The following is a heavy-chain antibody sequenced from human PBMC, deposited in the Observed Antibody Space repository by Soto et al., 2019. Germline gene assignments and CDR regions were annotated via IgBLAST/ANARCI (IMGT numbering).Heavy chain of an antibody. J-gene: IGHJ4*02. D-gene: IGHD3-22*01. V-gene: IGHV4-39*01. CDR2: IYYSGST. CDR3: ARLLYDRSGYYYFDY. Sequence: SETLSLTCTVSGGSISSRNYYWGWIRQPPGKGLEWMGSIYYSGSTYNNPSFKSRVTMSVDAPKNQFSLKLSSVTAADTAVYYCARLLYDRSGYYYFDYWGQGTPVTVSS. CDR1: GGSISSRNYY.